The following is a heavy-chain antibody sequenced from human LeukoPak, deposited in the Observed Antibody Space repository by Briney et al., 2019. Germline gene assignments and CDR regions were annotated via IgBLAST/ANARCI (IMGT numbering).Heavy chain of an antibody. V-gene: IGHV3-21*01. J-gene: IGHJ4*02. D-gene: IGHD6-25*01. CDR3: ARLVALAATYYFDY. CDR1: GFTFSNAY. Sequence: GGSLRLSCAASGFTFSNAYMNWVRQAPGKGLEWVSSISSSSTYIYYADSVKGRFTISRDNAKNSLYLQMNSLRAEDTAVYYCARLVALAATYYFDYWGQGTLVTVSS. CDR2: ISSSSTYI.